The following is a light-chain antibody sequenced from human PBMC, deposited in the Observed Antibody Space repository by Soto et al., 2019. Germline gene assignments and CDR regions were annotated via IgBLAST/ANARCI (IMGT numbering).Light chain of an antibody. V-gene: IGLV4-69*01. Sequence: QSVLTQSPSASASLGASVKLTCTLSRGHSSYAIAWHQQQPEKGPRYLMKLNSDGSHSKWDGIPDRFSGSSSGAERYLTISSLQSEDEADYYCQTWGTGIQVFGGGTKLTGL. J-gene: IGLJ2*01. CDR3: QTWGTGIQV. CDR1: RGHSSYA. CDR2: LNSDGSH.